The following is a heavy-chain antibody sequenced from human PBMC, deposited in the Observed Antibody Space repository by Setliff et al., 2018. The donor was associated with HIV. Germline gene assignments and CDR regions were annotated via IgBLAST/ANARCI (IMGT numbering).Heavy chain of an antibody. V-gene: IGHV4-38-2*02. CDR2: FYETGYT. J-gene: IGHJ5*02. CDR1: GYSISSGYY. CDR3: ARGGAHYYGSGSYYNWFDP. Sequence: PSETLSLTCTVSGYSISSGYYWGWIRQPPGKGLEWIGSFYETGYTYYNPSLKSRVIISLDTSKNHLSLKLSSVTAADTAMYYCARGGAHYYGSGSYYNWFDPWGQGTLVTVSS. D-gene: IGHD3-10*01.